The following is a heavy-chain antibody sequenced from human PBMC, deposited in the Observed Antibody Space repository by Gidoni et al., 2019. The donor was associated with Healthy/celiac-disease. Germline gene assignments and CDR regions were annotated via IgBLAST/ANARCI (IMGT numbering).Heavy chain of an antibody. CDR1: GFTFSSYG. D-gene: IGHD2-2*01. CDR3: ARDHSPSIVVVPAPGSGLDY. CDR2: IWYDGSNK. Sequence: QVQLVESGGGVVQPGRSLRLSCAASGFTFSSYGMHWVRQAPGKGLEWVAVIWYDGSNKYYADSVQGRFTISRDNSKNTLYLQMNSLRAEDTAVYYCARDHSPSIVVVPAPGSGLDYWGQGTLVTVSS. J-gene: IGHJ4*02. V-gene: IGHV3-33*01.